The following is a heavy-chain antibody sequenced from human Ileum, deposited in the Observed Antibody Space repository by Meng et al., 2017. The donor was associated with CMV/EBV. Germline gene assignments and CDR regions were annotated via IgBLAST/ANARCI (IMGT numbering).Heavy chain of an antibody. CDR3: ARDQSGYYTLGGGMDV. V-gene: IGHV3-74*01. J-gene: IGHJ6*01. CDR2: INSDGSNT. CDR1: GFIFSSYW. Sequence: GGSLRLSCAVSGFIFSSYWMHWVRQAPGKGLVWVSRINSDGSNTNYADSVKGRFTISRDNAKNTLYLQMSSLRAEDTAVYYCARDQSGYYTLGGGMDVWGQGTTVTGAS. D-gene: IGHD3-3*01.